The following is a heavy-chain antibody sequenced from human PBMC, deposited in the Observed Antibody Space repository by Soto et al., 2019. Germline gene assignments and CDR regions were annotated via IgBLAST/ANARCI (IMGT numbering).Heavy chain of an antibody. CDR3: ARDADSSGIGCDY. V-gene: IGHV3-33*01. J-gene: IGHJ4*02. CDR1: GLTFSRYA. Sequence: QVQLVESGGGVVQPGRSLRLSCAASGLTFSRYAMHWVRQAPGRGLEWVAVIWYDGSNKYYADSVKGRLTISRDNSKNTLYLQMNSLRADDTAVYYCARDADSSGIGCDYWGQGTLVTVSS. D-gene: IGHD3-22*01. CDR2: IWYDGSNK.